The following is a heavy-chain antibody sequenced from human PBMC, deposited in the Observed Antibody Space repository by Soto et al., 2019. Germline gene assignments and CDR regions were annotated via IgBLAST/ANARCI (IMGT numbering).Heavy chain of an antibody. CDR3: ARRSDYVWGSSRPSY. J-gene: IGHJ4*02. CDR2: INLDGSST. V-gene: IGHV3-74*01. CDR1: GFSFSNYW. D-gene: IGHD3-16*02. Sequence: EVQLVEAGGDSVQPGGSLRLSCAASGFSFSNYWMHWVRQAPGNGLVWVSRINLDGSSTSYADSVKGRFTISRDNAKNTLYLQMNGLTAEDTAVYYCARRSDYVWGSSRPSYWGQGTLVTVSS.